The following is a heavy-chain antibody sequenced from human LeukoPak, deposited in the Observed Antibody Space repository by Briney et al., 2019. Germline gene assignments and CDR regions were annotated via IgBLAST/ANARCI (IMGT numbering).Heavy chain of an antibody. CDR1: GGTFSSYA. CDR2: MNPNSGNT. D-gene: IGHD6-13*01. V-gene: IGHV1-8*02. Sequence: ASVKVSCKASGGTFSSYAISWVRQAPGQGLEWTGWMNPNSGNTGYAQKFQGRVTMTRNTSISTAYMELSSLRSEDTAVYYCARGPQAAGYDYWGQGTLVTVSS. CDR3: ARGPQAAGYDY. J-gene: IGHJ4*02.